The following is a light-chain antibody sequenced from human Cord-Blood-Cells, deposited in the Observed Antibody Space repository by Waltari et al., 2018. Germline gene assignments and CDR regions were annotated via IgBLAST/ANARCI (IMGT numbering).Light chain of an antibody. J-gene: IGKJ4*01. V-gene: IGKV1-39*01. Sequence: DNQMTQSPSSLSASAGDRVTITCRASQSISSYVNWYQQKPGKAPKLLIYGSSSLQSGVPSRFSGSGSGTDFTLTISSLQPEDFATYYCQQSYSTPRTFGGGTKVEIK. CDR3: QQSYSTPRT. CDR1: QSISSY. CDR2: GSS.